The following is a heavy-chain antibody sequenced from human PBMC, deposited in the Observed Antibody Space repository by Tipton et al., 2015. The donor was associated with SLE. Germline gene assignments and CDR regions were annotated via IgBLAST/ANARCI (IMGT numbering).Heavy chain of an antibody. Sequence: TLSLTCTVSGGSISSYYWSWIRQPPGKGLEWIGYIYYSGSTNYNPSLKSRVTISVDTSKNQFSLKLSSVTAADTAVYYCARGVLQYYYDSSGYYPYWGQGTLVTVSS. CDR1: GGSISSYY. CDR3: ARGVLQYYYDSSGYYPY. J-gene: IGHJ4*02. V-gene: IGHV4-59*01. D-gene: IGHD3-22*01. CDR2: IYYSGST.